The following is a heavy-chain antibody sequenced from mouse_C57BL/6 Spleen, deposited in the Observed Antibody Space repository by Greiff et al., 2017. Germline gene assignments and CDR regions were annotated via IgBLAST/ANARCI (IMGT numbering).Heavy chain of an antibody. CDR1: GFSLTSYG. Sequence: VKLVESGPGLVAPSQSLSITCTVSGFSLTSYGVDWVRQSPGKGLEWLGVIWGVGSTNYNSALKSRLSISKDNSKSQVFLKMNSLQTDDTAMYYCASGGGSSYSFGYWGQGALVTVSA. CDR3: ASGGGSSYSFGY. D-gene: IGHD1-1*01. CDR2: IWGVGST. J-gene: IGHJ3*01. V-gene: IGHV2-6*01.